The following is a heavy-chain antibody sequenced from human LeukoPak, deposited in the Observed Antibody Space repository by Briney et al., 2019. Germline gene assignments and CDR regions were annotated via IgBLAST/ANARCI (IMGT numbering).Heavy chain of an antibody. CDR1: GYSFTSYW. J-gene: IGHJ4*02. V-gene: IGHV5-51*01. D-gene: IGHD2-15*01. CDR3: ARAGYCSGGSCYSGDY. Sequence: GQSLKISCKGSGYSFTSYWIGWVRQMPGKGLEWMGIIYPGDSDTRYSPSFQGQVTISADKSISTAYLQWSSLKASDTAMYYCARAGYCSGGSCYSGDYWGQGTLVTVSS. CDR2: IYPGDSDT.